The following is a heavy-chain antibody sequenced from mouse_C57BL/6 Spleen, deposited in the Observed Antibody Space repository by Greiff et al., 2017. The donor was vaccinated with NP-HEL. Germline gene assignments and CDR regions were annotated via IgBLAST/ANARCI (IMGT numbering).Heavy chain of an antibody. CDR1: GYTFTSYW. CDR2: INPSNGGT. V-gene: IGHV1-53*01. CDR3: ARLDSYYAMDY. J-gene: IGHJ4*01. Sequence: QVHVKQPGTELVKPGASVKLSCKASGYTFTSYWMHWVKQRPGQGLEWIGNINPSNGGTNYNEKFKSKATLTVDKSSSTAYMQLSSLTSEDSAVYYCARLDSYYAMDYWGQGTSVTVSS.